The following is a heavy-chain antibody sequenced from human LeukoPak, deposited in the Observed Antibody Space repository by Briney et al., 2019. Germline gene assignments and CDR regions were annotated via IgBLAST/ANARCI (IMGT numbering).Heavy chain of an antibody. CDR1: GFTFKNSW. V-gene: IGHV3-7*01. CDR2: IKQDGGEK. CDR3: TRGRAYNYGYFDY. J-gene: IGHJ4*02. D-gene: IGHD5-18*01. Sequence: GGSLRLSCAASGFTFKNSWMSWVRQAPGKGLEWVANIKQDGGEKYYVDSVKGRLTISRDDAKTSVYLQMNSLRAEDTAVYYCTRGRAYNYGYFDYWGRGTLVTVSS.